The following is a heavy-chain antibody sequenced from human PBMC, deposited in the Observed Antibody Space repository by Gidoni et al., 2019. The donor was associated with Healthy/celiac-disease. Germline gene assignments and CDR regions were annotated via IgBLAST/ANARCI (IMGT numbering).Heavy chain of an antibody. CDR3: ARGGPYCSSTSCYGDAFDI. V-gene: IGHV1-69*01. J-gene: IGHJ3*02. CDR2: IIPICGTA. Sequence: QVQLVQSGAEVKKPGSSVKVSCKASGGTFSSYAISWVRQAPGQGLEWMGGIIPICGTANYAQKCQGRVTITADESTSTAYMELSSLRSEDTAVYYCARGGPYCSSTSCYGDAFDIWGQGTMVTVSS. D-gene: IGHD2-2*01. CDR1: GGTFSSYA.